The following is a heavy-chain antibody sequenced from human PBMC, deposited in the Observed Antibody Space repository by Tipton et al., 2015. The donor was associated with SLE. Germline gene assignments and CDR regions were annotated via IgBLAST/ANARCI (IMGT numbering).Heavy chain of an antibody. CDR1: GFTFSSYW. V-gene: IGHV4-34*09. Sequence: LRLSCAASGFTFSSYWMSWVRQAPGKGLEWIGEINHSGSTNYNPSLKSRVTISVDTSKNQYSLKLSSVTAADTAVYYCARDGLVQSWYFDLWGRGTLVTVSS. CDR3: ARDGLVQSWYFDL. CDR2: INHSGST. D-gene: IGHD6-6*01. J-gene: IGHJ2*01.